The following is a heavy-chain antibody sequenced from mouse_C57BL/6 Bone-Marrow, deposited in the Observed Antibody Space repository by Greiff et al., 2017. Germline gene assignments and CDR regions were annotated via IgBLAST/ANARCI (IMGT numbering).Heavy chain of an antibody. Sequence: QVQLQQSGAELMKPGASVKLSCKATGYTFTGYWIEWVKQRPGHGLEWIGEILPGSGSTNYNEKFKGKATFTADTSSNTAYMQLSSLTTEDSAIYYCARGLYYYGSSPYCAMDYRGQRTSVTVSS. CDR3: ARGLYYYGSSPYCAMDY. CDR1: GYTFTGYW. CDR2: ILPGSGST. J-gene: IGHJ4*01. V-gene: IGHV1-9*01. D-gene: IGHD1-1*01.